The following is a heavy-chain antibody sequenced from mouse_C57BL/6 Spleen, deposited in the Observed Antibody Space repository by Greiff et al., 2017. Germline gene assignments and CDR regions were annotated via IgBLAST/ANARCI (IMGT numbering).Heavy chain of an antibody. CDR3: TRRGRQLRLHAMDY. V-gene: IGHV1-15*01. CDR2: IDPETGGT. CDR1: GYTFTDYE. Sequence: QVQLQQSGAELVRPGASVTLSCKASGYTFTDYEMHWVKQTPVHGLEWIGAIDPETGGTAYNQKFKGKAILTADKSSSTAYMELRSLTSEDSAVYYCTRRGRQLRLHAMDYWGQGTSVTVSS. D-gene: IGHD3-2*02. J-gene: IGHJ4*01.